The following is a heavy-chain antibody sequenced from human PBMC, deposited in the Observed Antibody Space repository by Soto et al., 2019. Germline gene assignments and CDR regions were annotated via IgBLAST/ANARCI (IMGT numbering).Heavy chain of an antibody. J-gene: IGHJ6*02. V-gene: IGHV3-64*04. CDR1: GFTFSSYA. CDR3: ARDSQGNEYYYYGMDV. CDR2: ISSNGGST. Sequence: LRLSCSASGFTFSSYAMHWVRQAPGKGLEYVSAISSNGGSTYYADSVKGRFTISRDNSKNTLYLQMNSLRAEDTAVYYCARDSQGNEYYYYGMDVWGQGTTVTVSS. D-gene: IGHD1-1*01.